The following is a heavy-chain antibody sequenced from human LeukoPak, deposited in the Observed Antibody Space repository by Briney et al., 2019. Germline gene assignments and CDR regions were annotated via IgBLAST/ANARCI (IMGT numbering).Heavy chain of an antibody. CDR1: GGSVTSTNW. CDR3: AREGGFYRPLDY. J-gene: IGHJ4*02. CDR2: VHLDGRT. Sequence: SETLSLTCGVSGGSVTSTNWWTWVRQPPGKGLEWIGEVHLDGRTNYNPSLKSRLTMSVDPSENHVSLKLTSVTAADTAVYYCAREGGFYRPLDYSGQGTLVTVSS. V-gene: IGHV4-4*02. D-gene: IGHD3-3*01.